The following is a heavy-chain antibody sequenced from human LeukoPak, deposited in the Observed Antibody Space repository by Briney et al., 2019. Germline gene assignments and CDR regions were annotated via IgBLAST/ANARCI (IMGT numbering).Heavy chain of an antibody. D-gene: IGHD4-17*01. CDR1: GFTFSSYA. J-gene: IGHJ5*02. V-gene: IGHV3-30*04. CDR2: ISYDGSNK. Sequence: GGSLRLSCAASGFTFSSYAMHWVRQAPGKGLEWVAVISYDGSNKFYADSVKGRFTISRDNAKNTLYLQMNSLRVEDTAVYYCARTTVTTSPWGQGTLVTVSS. CDR3: ARTTVTTSP.